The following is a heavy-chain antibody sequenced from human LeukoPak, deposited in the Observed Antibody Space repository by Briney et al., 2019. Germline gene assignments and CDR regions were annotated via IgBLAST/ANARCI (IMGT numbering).Heavy chain of an antibody. Sequence: SETLSLTCAVPGGSMRNYYWSWIRQPPGKGLEWIGYTYDSGSSSYNPSLRSRVSISIDTSKNQFSLTLSSVTAADTAVYYCARGWASSWYYFDFWGQGTLVTVSS. V-gene: IGHV4-59*01. CDR2: TYDSGSS. J-gene: IGHJ4*02. CDR3: ARGWASSWYYFDF. CDR1: GGSMRNYY. D-gene: IGHD2-2*01.